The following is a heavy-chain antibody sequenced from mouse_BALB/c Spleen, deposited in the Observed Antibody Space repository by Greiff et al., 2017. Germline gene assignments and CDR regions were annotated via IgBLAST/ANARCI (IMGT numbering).Heavy chain of an antibody. J-gene: IGHJ4*01. D-gene: IGHD1-1*01. CDR1: GFNIKDTY. Sequence: EVQLQQSGAELVKPGASVKLSCTASGFNIKDTYMHWVKQRPEQGLEWIGRIDPANGNTKYDPKFQGKATITADTSSNTAYLQLSSLTSEDTAVYYCARGHYYGSSYVNYYAMDYWGQGTSVTVSS. CDR2: IDPANGNT. V-gene: IGHV14-3*02. CDR3: ARGHYYGSSYVNYYAMDY.